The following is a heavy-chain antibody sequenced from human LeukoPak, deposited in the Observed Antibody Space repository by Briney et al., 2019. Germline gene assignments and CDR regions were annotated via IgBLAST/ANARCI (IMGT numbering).Heavy chain of an antibody. D-gene: IGHD6-13*01. CDR2: INHSGST. Sequence: SETLSLTCAVYGVSFSGYYWSWIRQPPGKGLEWIGEINHSGSTNYNPSLKSRVTISVDTSKNQFSLKLSSVTAADTAVYYCAREFFSYSSSWYFDYWGQGTLVTVSS. CDR3: AREFFSYSSSWYFDY. CDR1: GVSFSGYY. J-gene: IGHJ4*02. V-gene: IGHV4-34*01.